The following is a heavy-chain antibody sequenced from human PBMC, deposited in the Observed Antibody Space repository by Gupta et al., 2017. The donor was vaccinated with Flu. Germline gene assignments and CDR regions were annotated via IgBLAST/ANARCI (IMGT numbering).Heavy chain of an antibody. J-gene: IGHJ4*02. CDR1: GFTFSRYE. D-gene: IGHD6-13*01. V-gene: IGHV3-48*03. Sequence: EVQLVESGGGLVQPGGSLRLSCAASGFTFSRYELNWVRQAPGKGLEWVSYISSSGSTIYYADSVKGRFTISRDNAKNSLYLQMNSLRAEDTAVYYCARIAAAGLFDYWGQGTLVTVSS. CDR3: ARIAAAGLFDY. CDR2: ISSSGSTI.